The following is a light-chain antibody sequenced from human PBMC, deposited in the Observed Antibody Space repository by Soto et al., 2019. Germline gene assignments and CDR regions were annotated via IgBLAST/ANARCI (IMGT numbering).Light chain of an antibody. CDR1: QGISSA. V-gene: IGKV1-13*02. J-gene: IGKJ5*01. CDR3: QQLETYPLT. Sequence: AIQVTQSPSSLSASVGDTVTITCRASQGISSAFAWYQQKPGKVPRLLIYDVLNLQSGVPSRFSGSGSGTDFPLTLSRLQPEDFATYYCQQLETYPLTFGQGTRLEVK. CDR2: DVL.